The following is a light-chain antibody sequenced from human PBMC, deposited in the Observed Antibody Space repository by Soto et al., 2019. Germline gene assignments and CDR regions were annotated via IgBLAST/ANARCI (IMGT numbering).Light chain of an antibody. V-gene: IGKV3D-20*02. J-gene: IGKJ5*01. CDR1: QSVSSSY. CDR3: QQRST. Sequence: EIVLTQSPGTLSLSPGERATLSCRASQSVSSSYLAWYQQKPGQAPRLLIYGASSRATGIPDRFSGSGSGTDFTLTISRLELEGFAVYYCQQRSTFGQGTRLEI. CDR2: GAS.